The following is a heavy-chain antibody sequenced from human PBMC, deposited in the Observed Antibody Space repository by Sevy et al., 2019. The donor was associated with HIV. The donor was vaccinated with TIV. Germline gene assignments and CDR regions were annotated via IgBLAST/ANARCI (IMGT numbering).Heavy chain of an antibody. V-gene: IGHV3-23*01. D-gene: IGHD3-16*02. CDR1: GFTFSSYA. CDR2: ISGSGGST. J-gene: IGHJ4*02. CDR3: AKAMIVSPDFDY. Sequence: GGCLRLSCAASGFTFSSYAMSWVRQAPGKGLEWVSAISGSGGSTYYADSVKGRFTISRDNSKNTLYLQMNSLRAEDTAVYYCAKAMIVSPDFDYWGQGTLVTVSS.